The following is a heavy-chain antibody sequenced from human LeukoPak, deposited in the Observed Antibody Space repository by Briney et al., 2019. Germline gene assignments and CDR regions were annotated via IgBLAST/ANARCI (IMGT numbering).Heavy chain of an antibody. CDR2: INPNGDAT. J-gene: IGHJ6*03. CDR3: ARPLTGDRDYYYMDV. V-gene: IGHV1-46*01. Sequence: ASVKVSCKTSGYTFTKYLIHWVRQAPGQGLEWVGTINPNGDATNYAPRLQGRLTLTQDTSTSTVYMELRSLRSDDTAVYYCARPLTGDRDYYYMDVWGKGTTVTVSS. CDR1: GYTFTKYL. D-gene: IGHD7-27*01.